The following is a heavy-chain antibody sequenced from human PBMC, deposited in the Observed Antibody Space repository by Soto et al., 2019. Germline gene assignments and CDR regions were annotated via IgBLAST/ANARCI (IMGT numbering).Heavy chain of an antibody. CDR3: ARGSVDTVDSSGFYEY. CDR1: GGSVSSGSYY. J-gene: IGHJ4*02. Sequence: PSETLSLTCTVSGGSVSSGSYYWSWIRQHPGRGLEWIGYIYYTGNTYYNPSLKSRLAISVDTSKNQFSLKLTSVTAADTAVYYCARGSVDTVDSSGFYEYWGQGTPVTVSS. CDR2: IYYTGNT. V-gene: IGHV4-31*03. D-gene: IGHD3-22*01.